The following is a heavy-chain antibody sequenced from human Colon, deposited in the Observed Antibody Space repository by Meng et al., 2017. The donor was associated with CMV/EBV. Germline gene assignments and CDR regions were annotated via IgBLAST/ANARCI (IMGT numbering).Heavy chain of an antibody. J-gene: IGHJ4*02. V-gene: IGHV3-72*01. Sequence: GESLKISCVTSGFTFTNYYMDWVRQSPGKGLEWVVRTKNRDNCYGTEDPASVKCRFAISRDDSNDSLYLQMNSVNDEDTAVYYCVRDGRGYCFDYWGQGTLVTVSS. CDR2: TKNRDNCYGT. CDR1: GFTFTNYY. CDR3: VRDGRGYCFDY. D-gene: IGHD2-15*01.